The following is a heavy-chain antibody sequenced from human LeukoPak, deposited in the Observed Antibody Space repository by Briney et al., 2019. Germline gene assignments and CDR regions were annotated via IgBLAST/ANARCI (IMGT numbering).Heavy chain of an antibody. Sequence: GASVKVSCKASGGTFSSYAISWVRQAPGQGLEWMGGIIPIFGTANYAQKFQGRVTITTDESTSTAYMELSSLRSEDTAVYYCARTPDYGDYNWFDPWGQGTLVTVSS. CDR3: ARTPDYGDYNWFDP. CDR2: IIPIFGTA. D-gene: IGHD4-17*01. J-gene: IGHJ5*02. V-gene: IGHV1-69*05. CDR1: GGTFSSYA.